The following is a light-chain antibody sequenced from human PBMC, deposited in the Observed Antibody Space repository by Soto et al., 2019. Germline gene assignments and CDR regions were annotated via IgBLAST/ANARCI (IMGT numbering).Light chain of an antibody. CDR2: EVS. CDR1: SSDVGGYNY. CDR3: TSYTSSSTDADVV. Sequence: QSVLTQPASVSGSPGQSITISCTGTSSDVGGYNYVSWYQQHPGKAPKLMIYEVSNRPSGVSNRFSGSKSGNTASLTISGLQADDESDYYCTSYTSSSTDADVVFGGGTKVTVL. J-gene: IGLJ2*01. V-gene: IGLV2-14*01.